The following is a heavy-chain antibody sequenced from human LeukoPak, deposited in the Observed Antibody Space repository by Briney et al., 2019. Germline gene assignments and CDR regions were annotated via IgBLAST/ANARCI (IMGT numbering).Heavy chain of an antibody. Sequence: SETLSLTCTVSGGSISSYYWSWIRQPPGKGLEWIGCIYYSGYTNYKSSLKSRVTISVDTSKDQFSLKLSSVTAADTAVYYCARQYSDILTGYHRGELYWYFDLWGRGTLVTVSS. D-gene: IGHD3-9*01. CDR1: GGSISSYY. CDR2: IYYSGYT. V-gene: IGHV4-59*08. J-gene: IGHJ2*01. CDR3: ARQYSDILTGYHRGELYWYFDL.